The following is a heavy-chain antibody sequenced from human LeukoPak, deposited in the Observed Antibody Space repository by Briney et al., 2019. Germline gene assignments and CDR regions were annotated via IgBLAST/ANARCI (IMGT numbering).Heavy chain of an antibody. Sequence: TGGSLRLSCAASGFTFSSYEMNGVRQAPGKGLEWVSYISSSGSTIYYADSVKGRFTISRDNAKNSLYLQMNSLRAEDTAVYYCASGRTYIVGATAPFDYWGQGTLVTVSS. J-gene: IGHJ4*02. CDR3: ASGRTYIVGATAPFDY. CDR2: ISSSGSTI. CDR1: GFTFSSYE. V-gene: IGHV3-48*03. D-gene: IGHD1-26*01.